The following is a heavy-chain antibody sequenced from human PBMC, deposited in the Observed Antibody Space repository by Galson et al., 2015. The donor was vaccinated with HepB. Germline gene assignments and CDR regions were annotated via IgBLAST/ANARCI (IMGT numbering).Heavy chain of an antibody. CDR3: TTTVAKQWLAFVDY. J-gene: IGHJ4*02. CDR2: ISSSSSYI. Sequence: SLRLSCAASGFTFSSYSMNWVRQAPGKGLEWVSSISSSSSYIYYADSVKGRFTISRDNAKNSLYLQMNSLRAEDTAVYYCTTTVAKQWLAFVDYWGQGTLVTVSS. V-gene: IGHV3-21*01. D-gene: IGHD6-19*01. CDR1: GFTFSSYS.